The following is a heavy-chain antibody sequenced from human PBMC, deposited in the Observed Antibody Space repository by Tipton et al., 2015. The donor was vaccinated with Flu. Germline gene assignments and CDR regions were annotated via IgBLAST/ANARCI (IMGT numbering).Heavy chain of an antibody. D-gene: IGHD2/OR15-2a*01. J-gene: IGHJ3*02. V-gene: IGHV4-59*01. CDR3: ARGFLGSDAFDI. CDR1: GGSISSYY. CDR2: IYYSGST. Sequence: LRLSCTVSGGSISSYYWSWIRQPPGKGLEWIGYIYYSGSTNYNPSLKSRVTISVDTSKNQFSLKLSSVTAADTAVYYCARGFLGSDAFDIWGQGTMVPVSS.